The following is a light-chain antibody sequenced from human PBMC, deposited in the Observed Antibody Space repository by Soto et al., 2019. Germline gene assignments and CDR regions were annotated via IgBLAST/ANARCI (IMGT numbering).Light chain of an antibody. CDR1: QSIRTY. J-gene: IGKJ2*01. CDR2: AAS. CDR3: QQSYSTPMYT. Sequence: DIQMTQSPSSLSASVGDRVTITCRASQSIRTYLNWYQQKPGKAPKLLLSAASSLQGGVPSRCSGSGSGTDFTLTISSLQPEDFATYYCQQSYSTPMYTFGQGTKGEIK. V-gene: IGKV1-39*01.